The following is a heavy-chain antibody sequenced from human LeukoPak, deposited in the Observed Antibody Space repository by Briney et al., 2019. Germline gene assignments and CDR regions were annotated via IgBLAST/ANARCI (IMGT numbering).Heavy chain of an antibody. J-gene: IGHJ4*02. V-gene: IGHV3-11*01. CDR3: ARDGRPDY. CDR1: RFTFSDYY. CDR2: IGTTDTHI. Sequence: GSLRLSCAASRFTFSDYYMSWIRQAPGKGLEWISYIGTTDTHIYYADSVRGRFTISRDNAKNSLYLEMSSLRADDTAVYYCARDGRPDYWGQGTLVIVST.